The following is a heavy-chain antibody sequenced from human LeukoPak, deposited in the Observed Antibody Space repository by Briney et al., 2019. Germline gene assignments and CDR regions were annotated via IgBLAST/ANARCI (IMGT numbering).Heavy chain of an antibody. D-gene: IGHD3-22*01. V-gene: IGHV4-34*01. CDR3: ARGENLYYYDSSGYAS. Sequence: SETLSLTCAVYGGSFSGYYWSWIRQPPGKGLEWIGEINHSGSTNYNPSLKSRVTISVDTSKNQFSLKLGSVTAADTAVYYCARGENLYYYDSSGYASWGQGTLVTVSS. CDR1: GGSFSGYY. J-gene: IGHJ5*02. CDR2: INHSGST.